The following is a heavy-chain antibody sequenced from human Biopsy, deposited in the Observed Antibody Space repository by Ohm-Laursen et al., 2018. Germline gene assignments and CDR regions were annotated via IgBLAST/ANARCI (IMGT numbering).Heavy chain of an antibody. J-gene: IGHJ6*02. CDR3: ARDDGFYARTSGMDV. D-gene: IGHD2-8*01. V-gene: IGHV3-21*05. CDR1: TFTFSSDS. Sequence: SLRLSCSASTFTFSSDSVNWLRQAPGKGLEWVSYINSAASYIYYGVSVRGRFTISSDNAKNSVYLQMNSLRVEDTAVYYCARDDGFYARTSGMDVWGQGTTVTVSS. CDR2: INSAASYI.